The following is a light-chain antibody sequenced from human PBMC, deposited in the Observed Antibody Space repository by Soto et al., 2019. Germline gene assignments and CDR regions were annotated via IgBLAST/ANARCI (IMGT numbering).Light chain of an antibody. Sequence: QPVLTQSPSASASLGASVKLTCTLSSGHSNYAIAWHQQQPEKGPRYLMKVNSGGSHDKEDGIPDRFSGSSSGAERYLSISSLQSEDEADYYCQTWDSGTVIFGGGTQLTVL. V-gene: IGLV4-69*01. CDR3: QTWDSGTVI. CDR1: SGHSNYA. J-gene: IGLJ2*01. CDR2: VNSGGSH.